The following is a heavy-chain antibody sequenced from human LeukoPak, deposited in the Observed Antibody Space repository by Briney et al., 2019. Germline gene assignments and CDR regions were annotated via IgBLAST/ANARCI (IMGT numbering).Heavy chain of an antibody. CDR2: INSGGSRT. CDR3: ARSNQADDY. J-gene: IGHJ4*02. Sequence: GGSLRLSCAASGFTFSDYWMHWVRQVPGKGLVWVSRINSGGSRTTYADSVKGRFTISRDNAKNTLYLQMDSLRAEDTGVYYCARSNQADDYRGQGTLVTVSS. D-gene: IGHD1-14*01. CDR1: GFTFSDYW. V-gene: IGHV3-74*01.